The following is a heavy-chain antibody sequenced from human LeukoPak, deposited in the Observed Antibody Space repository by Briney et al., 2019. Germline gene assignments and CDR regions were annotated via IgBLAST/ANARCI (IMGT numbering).Heavy chain of an antibody. CDR1: GFTFSNDW. Sequence: PGGSLRLSCVVSGFTFSNDWMHWVRQAPGKGPEYVSAISSNGGSTYYADSVKGRFTISRDNSKNTLYLQMSSLRAEDTAVYYCVKQLGDSSSWYFHFDYWGQGTLVTVSS. V-gene: IGHV3-64D*06. CDR3: VKQLGDSSSWYFHFDY. D-gene: IGHD6-13*01. J-gene: IGHJ4*02. CDR2: ISSNGGST.